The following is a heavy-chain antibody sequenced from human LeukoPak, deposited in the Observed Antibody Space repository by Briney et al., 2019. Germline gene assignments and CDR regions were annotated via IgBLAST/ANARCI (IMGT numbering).Heavy chain of an antibody. CDR2: ISYDGSNK. CDR3: ARDSHSSRYCTSTGCLTPSPLDY. Sequence: PGGSLRLSCAASGFTFSSYAMHWVRRAPGKGLEWVAVISYDGSNKYYADSVKGRFTISRDNSKNTLYLQMNSLRAEDKAVYYCARDSHSSRYCTSTGCLTPSPLDYWGQGTLVTVSS. CDR1: GFTFSSYA. D-gene: IGHD2-2*01. V-gene: IGHV3-30*04. J-gene: IGHJ4*02.